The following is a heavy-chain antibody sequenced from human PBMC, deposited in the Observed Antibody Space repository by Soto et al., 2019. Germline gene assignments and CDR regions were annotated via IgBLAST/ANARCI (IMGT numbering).Heavy chain of an antibody. Sequence: TLTLPGSVLGGSLRSGYYYWSGIRQPRGKGLEWIGNIYYSGNTYYNPSLKSRLIISIDTSKHQFYLKVGSVTAADTDVYYCASSSLYGMDCWGQGTTVTVSS. CDR1: GGSLRSGYYY. CDR2: IYYSGNT. V-gene: IGHV4-30-4*01. CDR3: ASSSLYGMDC. J-gene: IGHJ6*02.